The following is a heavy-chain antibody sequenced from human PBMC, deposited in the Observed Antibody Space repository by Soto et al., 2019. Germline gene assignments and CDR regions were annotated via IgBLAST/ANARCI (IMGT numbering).Heavy chain of an antibody. Sequence: QVQLVQSGAEVKKPGSSVKVSCKASGGTFSSYSIDWVRQAPGQGLEWMGGIIPNFGTANYAQKFQGRITITADESTSTAYMELRSLSSEDTAVYYCARGVHYDSSSYYYFYWGQGTLVTVSS. CDR3: ARGVHYDSSSYYYFY. CDR1: GGTFSSYS. J-gene: IGHJ4*02. V-gene: IGHV1-69*01. D-gene: IGHD3-22*01. CDR2: IIPNFGTA.